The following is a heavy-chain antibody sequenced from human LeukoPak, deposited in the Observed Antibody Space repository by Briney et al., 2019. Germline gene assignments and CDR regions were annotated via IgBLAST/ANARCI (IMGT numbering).Heavy chain of an antibody. J-gene: IGHJ3*02. Sequence: GASVKVSCKASGYTFTSYGISWVRQAPGQGLEWMGWISAYNGNTNYAQKLQGRVTMTTDTSTSTAYMELRSLRSDDTAVYYCARADFGVALNAFDIWGQGTMVTVSS. D-gene: IGHD3-3*01. CDR2: ISAYNGNT. V-gene: IGHV1-18*01. CDR3: ARADFGVALNAFDI. CDR1: GYTFTSYG.